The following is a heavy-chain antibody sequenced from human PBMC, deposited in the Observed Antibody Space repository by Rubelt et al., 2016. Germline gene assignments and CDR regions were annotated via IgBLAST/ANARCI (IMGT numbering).Heavy chain of an antibody. CDR2: TYYRSIWYS. CDR1: A. CDR3: ASMAVVANGNWFDP. Sequence: AWNWIRQSPSRGLEWLGRTYYRSIWYSDSAVSVKSRITINADTSKNQFSLQLNSVTPEDTAVYYCASMAVVANGNWFDPWGQGTLVTVSS. V-gene: IGHV6-1*01. J-gene: IGHJ5*02. D-gene: IGHD2-15*01.